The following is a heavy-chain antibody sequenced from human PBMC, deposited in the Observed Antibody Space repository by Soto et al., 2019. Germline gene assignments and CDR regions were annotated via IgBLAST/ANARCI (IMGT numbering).Heavy chain of an antibody. CDR1: GFTFDDYA. D-gene: IGHD3-10*01. V-gene: IGHV3-9*01. CDR2: ISWNSGSI. J-gene: IGHJ5*02. CDR3: AKAMVRGVIIRAWFDP. Sequence: EVQLVESGGGLVQPGRSLRLSCAASGFTFDDYAMHWVRQAPGKGLEWVSGISWNSGSIGYADSVKGRFTISRDNAKNYLYLQMNSLRAEDTALYYCAKAMVRGVIIRAWFDPWGQGTLVTASS.